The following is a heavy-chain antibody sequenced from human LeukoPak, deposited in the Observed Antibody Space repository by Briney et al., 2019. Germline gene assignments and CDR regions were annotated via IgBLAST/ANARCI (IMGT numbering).Heavy chain of an antibody. D-gene: IGHD4-17*01. V-gene: IGHV4-4*07. J-gene: IGHJ4*02. CDR1: GSSFNTYY. CDR2: IHTSGSA. Sequence: SETLSLTCSVSGSSFNTYYWSWLRQPAGKGLEWIGRIHTSGSADYSPSLQSRVTISVDMSKKEFSLKLTSVTAADTAVYYCARDIVYLIDEDYGWGQGILVTVSS. CDR3: ARDIVYLIDEDYG.